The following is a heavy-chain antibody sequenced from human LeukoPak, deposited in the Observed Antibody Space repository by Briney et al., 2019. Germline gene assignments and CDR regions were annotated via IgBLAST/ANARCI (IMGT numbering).Heavy chain of an antibody. Sequence: SETLSLTCAVYGGSFSGYYWSWIRQPPGKGLEWIGEINHSGSTNYNPSLKSRVTISVDTSKNQFSLKLSSVTAADTAVYYCARGVETIAGGSEYFQHWGQGTLVTVSS. V-gene: IGHV4-34*01. CDR2: INHSGST. D-gene: IGHD5-12*01. J-gene: IGHJ1*01. CDR1: GGSFSGYY. CDR3: ARGVETIAGGSEYFQH.